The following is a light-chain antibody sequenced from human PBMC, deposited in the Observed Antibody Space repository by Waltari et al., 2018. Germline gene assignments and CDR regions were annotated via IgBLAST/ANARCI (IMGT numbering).Light chain of an antibody. Sequence: DTQMTQSPSTLSASVGDRVTITCRASQSISNWLAWYQQKPGKAPKVLIYKSFSLQSGVPSRFSGSGSETEFTLTISSLQPDDFATYYCQQYNISPYTFGQGTTLEI. V-gene: IGKV1-5*03. CDR1: QSISNW. CDR3: QQYNISPYT. CDR2: KSF. J-gene: IGKJ2*01.